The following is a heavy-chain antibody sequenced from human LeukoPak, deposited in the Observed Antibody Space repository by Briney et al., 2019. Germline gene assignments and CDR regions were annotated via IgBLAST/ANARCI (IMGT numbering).Heavy chain of an antibody. V-gene: IGHV1-18*01. J-gene: IGHJ6*02. CDR1: GYTFTSYG. D-gene: IGHD3-3*01. Sequence: ASVKVSCKASGYTFTSYGISWVRQAPGQGLEWMGWISAYNGNTNYAQKLQGRVTMTTGTSTSTAYMELRSLRSDDTAVYYCARALGYDFWSGLYYYYGMDVWGQGTTVTVSS. CDR3: ARALGYDFWSGLYYYYGMDV. CDR2: ISAYNGNT.